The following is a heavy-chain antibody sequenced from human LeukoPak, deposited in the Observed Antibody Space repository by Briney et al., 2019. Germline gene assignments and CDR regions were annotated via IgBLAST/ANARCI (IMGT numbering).Heavy chain of an antibody. J-gene: IGHJ4*02. CDR1: GFTFNTYS. V-gene: IGHV3-21*01. CDR3: ARAVPDDYGVDY. Sequence: PGGSLRLSCAASGFTFNTYSMSWVRQAPGKGLEWVSIISRASESIFYADSVKGRFTISRDNAKNSLYLQMNGLRAEDTAVYYCARAVPDDYGVDYWGQGTLVTVPS. D-gene: IGHD4-17*01. CDR2: ISRASESI.